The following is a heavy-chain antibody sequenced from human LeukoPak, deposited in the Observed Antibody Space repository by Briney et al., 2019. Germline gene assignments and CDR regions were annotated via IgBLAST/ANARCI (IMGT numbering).Heavy chain of an antibody. CDR1: GYTFTSYA. J-gene: IGHJ4*02. Sequence: ASVKVSCKPSGYTFTSYAMHWVRQAPGQRLEWMGWINAGNGNTKYSQEFQGRVTITRDTSASTAYMELSSLRSEDMAVYYCARELLSATGLGYWGQGTLVTVSS. D-gene: IGHD3-16*02. V-gene: IGHV1-3*03. CDR3: ARELLSATGLGY. CDR2: INAGNGNT.